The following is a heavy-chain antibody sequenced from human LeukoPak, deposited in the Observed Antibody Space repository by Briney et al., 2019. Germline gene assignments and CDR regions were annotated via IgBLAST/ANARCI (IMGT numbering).Heavy chain of an antibody. CDR1: GFTFSSYA. CDR2: ISGSGGST. D-gene: IGHD6-13*01. V-gene: IGHV3-23*01. CDR3: ATPKATYSSSWLTDY. Sequence: GGSLRLSCAASGFTFSSYAMSWVRQAPGKGLEWVSAISGSGGSTYYADSVEGRFTISRDNSKNTLYLQMNSLRAEDTAVYYCATPKATYSSSWLTDYWGQGTLVTVSS. J-gene: IGHJ4*02.